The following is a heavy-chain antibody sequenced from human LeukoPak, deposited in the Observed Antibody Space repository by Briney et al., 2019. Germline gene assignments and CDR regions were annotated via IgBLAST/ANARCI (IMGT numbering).Heavy chain of an antibody. V-gene: IGHV4-59*01. J-gene: IGHJ4*02. Sequence: SETLSLTCTVSGDSLNNYYWGWIRQSPGKGLEWIGNVYYTGSTNYIPSLKSRVTMTSDTSKNQFSLRLTSMTAADTAVYYCVRVGDFWTVPYWGQGTLVTVSS. CDR3: VRVGDFWTVPY. CDR1: GDSLNNYY. CDR2: VYYTGST. D-gene: IGHD3/OR15-3a*01.